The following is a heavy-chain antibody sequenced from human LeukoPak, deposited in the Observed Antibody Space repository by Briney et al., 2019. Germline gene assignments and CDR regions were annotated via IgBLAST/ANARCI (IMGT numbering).Heavy chain of an antibody. Sequence: GASVKVSCKASGYIFTGFYIHRVRQAPGQGLEWMGWINPNSGGTKYARKFQGRVTMNRDTSISTVYMELSRLRSDDTAVYYCARGYDTTWYGWFDPWGQGTLVIVSS. D-gene: IGHD2-15*01. CDR1: GYIFTGFY. CDR3: ARGYDTTWYGWFDP. J-gene: IGHJ5*02. CDR2: INPNSGGT. V-gene: IGHV1-2*02.